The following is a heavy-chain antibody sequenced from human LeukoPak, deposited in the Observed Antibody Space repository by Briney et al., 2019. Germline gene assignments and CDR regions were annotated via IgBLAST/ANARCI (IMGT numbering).Heavy chain of an antibody. D-gene: IGHD6-19*01. Sequence: ASVKASCKASGYTFTGYYMHWVRQAPGQGLEWMGWINPNSGGTNYAQKFQGRVTMTRDTSISTAYMELSRLRSDDTAVYYCAREPPSIAVAGTRPFDYWGQGTLVTVSS. V-gene: IGHV1-2*02. J-gene: IGHJ4*02. CDR3: AREPPSIAVAGTRPFDY. CDR1: GYTFTGYY. CDR2: INPNSGGT.